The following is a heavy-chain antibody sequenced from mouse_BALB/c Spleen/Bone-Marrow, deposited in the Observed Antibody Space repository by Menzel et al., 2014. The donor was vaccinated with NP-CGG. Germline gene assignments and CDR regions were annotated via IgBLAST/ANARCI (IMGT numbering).Heavy chain of an antibody. CDR3: ARETYDYDWKDY. V-gene: IGHV1S81*02. D-gene: IGHD2-4*01. CDR1: GYTFTSYW. J-gene: IGHJ2*01. Sequence: VQLQQSGAELVKPGASVKLSCKASGYTFTSYWMHWVKQRPGQGLEWIGEINPSNGRTNYNEKFKSKATLTVDKSSSTAYMQLSSLTSEDSAGYYCARETYDYDWKDYWGQDTTRTVSS. CDR2: INPSNGRT.